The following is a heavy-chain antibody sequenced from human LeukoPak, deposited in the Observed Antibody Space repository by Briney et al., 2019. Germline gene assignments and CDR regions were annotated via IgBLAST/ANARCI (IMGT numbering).Heavy chain of an antibody. V-gene: IGHV3-30-3*01. J-gene: IGHJ4*02. CDR1: GFTFSSYW. D-gene: IGHD6-19*01. Sequence: PGGSLRLSCAASGFTFSSYWMSWVRQAPGKGLEWVAVISYDGSNKYYADSVKGRFTISRDNSKNTLYLQMNSLRAEDTAVYYCARGDSGWYYFNYWGQGTLVTVSS. CDR2: ISYDGSNK. CDR3: ARGDSGWYYFNY.